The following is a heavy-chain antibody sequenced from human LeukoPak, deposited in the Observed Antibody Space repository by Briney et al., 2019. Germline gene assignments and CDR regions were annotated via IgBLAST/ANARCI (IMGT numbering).Heavy chain of an antibody. D-gene: IGHD1-1*01. V-gene: IGHV3-30*04. J-gene: IGHJ5*02. CDR2: ISYDGSNK. Sequence: GRSLRLSCAASGFTFSSYTMHWVRQAPGKGLEWVAVISYDGSNKHCADSVKGRFTISRDNSKNRLYLQMNSLRVGDTAVYYCARGEYNFDQGHKWFDPWGQGTLVTVSS. CDR1: GFTFSSYT. CDR3: ARGEYNFDQGHKWFDP.